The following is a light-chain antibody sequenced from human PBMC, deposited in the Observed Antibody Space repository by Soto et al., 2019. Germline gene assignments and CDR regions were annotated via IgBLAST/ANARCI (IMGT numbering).Light chain of an antibody. V-gene: IGKV1-5*01. CDR2: DAS. CDR1: QSISSW. Sequence: DIQMTQSPSTLSASVGDRVTITCRASQSISSWLAWYQQKPGKAPKLLIYDASSLESGVPSRFSGSGSGTEFTLTLSSLQPEDFATYYCLQGTFGGGTKVEIK. J-gene: IGKJ4*01. CDR3: LQGT.